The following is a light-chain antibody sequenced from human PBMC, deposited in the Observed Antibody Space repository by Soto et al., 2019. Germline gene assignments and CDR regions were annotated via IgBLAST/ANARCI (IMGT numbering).Light chain of an antibody. CDR2: GAS. V-gene: IGKV3-20*01. Sequence: EIVLTQSPGTLSLSPGERATLSCRASQSVNSNYLAWYQHQPGQAPRLLIFGASYRSTGITDRFSGSGSGRDFTLTISRLEPEDFAVYYCQHYDTSPPELTFGPGTKVDIK. CDR3: QHYDTSPPELT. CDR1: QSVNSNY. J-gene: IGKJ3*01.